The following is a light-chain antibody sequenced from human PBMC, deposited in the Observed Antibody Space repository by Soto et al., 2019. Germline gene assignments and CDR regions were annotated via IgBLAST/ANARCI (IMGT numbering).Light chain of an antibody. V-gene: IGLV1-51*01. J-gene: IGLJ2*01. CDR2: DNN. CDR1: SSNIGNNY. CDR3: GTWDSSLSAVV. Sequence: QSVLTQPPSVSAAPGQTVTISCSGSSSNIGNNYVSWYQQLPGTAPKLLIYDNNKRPSGIPDRFTGSKSGTSATLGITGLQTGDEDDYYCGTWDSSLSAVVFGGGTKRTVL.